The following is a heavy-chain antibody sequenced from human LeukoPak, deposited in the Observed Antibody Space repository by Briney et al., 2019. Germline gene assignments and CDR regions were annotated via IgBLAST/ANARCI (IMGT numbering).Heavy chain of an antibody. J-gene: IGHJ4*02. CDR2: ISTSSRST. V-gene: IGHV3-48*01. CDR1: GFTFSGFS. CDR3: ARSAVRGVACDY. D-gene: IGHD3-10*01. Sequence: GGSLRLSCTASGFTFSGFSMHWVRQAPGKGLEWLSYISTSSRSTYYADSVKGRFTISRDSAKNTLFLDMHSLRPGDSAVYYCARSAVRGVACDYWGQGTLLTVPS.